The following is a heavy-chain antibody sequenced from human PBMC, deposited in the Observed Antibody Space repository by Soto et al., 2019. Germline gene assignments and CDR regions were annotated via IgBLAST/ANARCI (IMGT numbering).Heavy chain of an antibody. V-gene: IGHV3-15*01. J-gene: IGHJ4*02. Sequence: SCAASGFTFSNAWMSWVRQAPGKGLEWVGRIKSKTDGGTTDYAAPVKGRFTISRDDSKNTLYLQMNSLKTEDTAVYYCTAEGGYYYGSGSSMGFDYWGQGTLVTVSS. CDR2: IKSKTDGGTT. D-gene: IGHD3-10*01. CDR1: GFTFSNAW. CDR3: TAEGGYYYGSGSSMGFDY.